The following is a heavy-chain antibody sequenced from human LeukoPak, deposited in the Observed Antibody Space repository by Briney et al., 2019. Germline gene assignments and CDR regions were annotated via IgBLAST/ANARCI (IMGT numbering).Heavy chain of an antibody. V-gene: IGHV3-43*02. CDR2: ISGDGGST. CDR1: GFIFDNYA. CDR3: ARESETSGWYDC. Sequence: GGSLRLSCAAPGFIFDNYAIHWVRQAPGKGLEWVSLISGDGGSTFYADSVRGRFTISRDNTRKSLSLQMSSLRSEDTALYYCARESETSGWYDCWGQGTLVTVSS. J-gene: IGHJ5*01. D-gene: IGHD1-26*01.